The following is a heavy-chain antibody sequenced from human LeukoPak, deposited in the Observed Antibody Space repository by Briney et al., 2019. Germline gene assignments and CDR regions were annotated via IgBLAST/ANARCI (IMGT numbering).Heavy chain of an antibody. CDR1: GFTFSTYA. CDR3: VKGGYDYNEIAYFDY. CDR2: IIGSSGAT. D-gene: IGHD5-12*01. J-gene: IGHJ4*02. V-gene: IGHV3-23*01. Sequence: GGSLRLSCAASGFTFSTYAMNWVRQAPGKGLEWVSLIIGSSGATFYADSVKGRFTISRDTSKNTLYLQMNSLRAEDTAVYYCVKGGYDYNEIAYFDYWGQGALVTVSS.